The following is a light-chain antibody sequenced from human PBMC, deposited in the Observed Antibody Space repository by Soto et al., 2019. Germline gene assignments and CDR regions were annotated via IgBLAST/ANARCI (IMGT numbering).Light chain of an antibody. V-gene: IGKV3-15*01. Sequence: EVVMTQSPATLSVSPGERATLSCRASESVSRNSAWYQQKPGQAPRLLIYDASTRATGIPDRFSGGGSGTEFTLTISSLQSEDFVVYYCQQYNSWPPITFGQGTRLEIK. CDR2: DAS. CDR3: QQYNSWPPIT. J-gene: IGKJ5*01. CDR1: ESVSRN.